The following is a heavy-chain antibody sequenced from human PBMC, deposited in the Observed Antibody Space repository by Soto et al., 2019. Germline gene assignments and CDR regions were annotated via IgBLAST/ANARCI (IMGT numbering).Heavy chain of an antibody. CDR2: INQDGSEK. CDR3: ARDGVAAGLYLDN. Sequence: GGSLRLSCAASGFIFRSYWMSWVRQAPGKGLEWVANINQDGSEKYYVDSVKGRFIISRDNAKNSLYLQMNSLRVEDTAVYYCARDGVAAGLYLDNWGQGTLVTVSS. V-gene: IGHV3-7*01. J-gene: IGHJ4*02. D-gene: IGHD2-15*01. CDR1: GFIFRSYW.